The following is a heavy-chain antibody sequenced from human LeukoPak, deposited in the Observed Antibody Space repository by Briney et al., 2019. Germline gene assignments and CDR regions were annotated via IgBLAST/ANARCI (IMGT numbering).Heavy chain of an antibody. Sequence: PGGSLRLSCAASGFTFSMYAMSWVRQAPGRGLEWVSAISGSGGGTYYADSVKGRFTISRDNSKNTLFLQMNNLRAEDTAVYYCAKSPLAVAGTGNWFDPWGQGTLVTVSS. CDR3: AKSPLAVAGTGNWFDP. CDR2: ISGSGGGT. CDR1: GFTFSMYA. J-gene: IGHJ5*02. V-gene: IGHV3-23*01. D-gene: IGHD6-19*01.